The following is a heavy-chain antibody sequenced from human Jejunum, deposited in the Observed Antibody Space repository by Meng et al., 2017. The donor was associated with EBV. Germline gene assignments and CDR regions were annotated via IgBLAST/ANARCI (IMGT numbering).Heavy chain of an antibody. CDR3: AHKGSGSYPLDY. Sequence: QFPCDDVGPTLVKPTPTLTLTCTFSGFSLRANGVGVAWIRQPPGKALEWLAVIYWDDSRLYSPSLRSRLTITKDTSKNQVVLIMTNMDPVDTATYYCAHKGSGSYPLDYWGQGTLVTVSS. V-gene: IGHV2-5*02. CDR1: GFSLRANGVG. CDR2: IYWDDSR. D-gene: IGHD1-26*01. J-gene: IGHJ4*02.